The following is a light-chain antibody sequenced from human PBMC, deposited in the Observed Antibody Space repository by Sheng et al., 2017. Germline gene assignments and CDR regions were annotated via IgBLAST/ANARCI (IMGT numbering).Light chain of an antibody. CDR2: DAS. V-gene: IGKV3D-15*02. J-gene: IGKJ2*01. CDR3: QQYGHSPRVT. Sequence: EIVMTQSPATLSVSPGERATLSCRASQSISKNLAWYQQKVGQAPRLLIYDASNRATGIPARFSGSGSGTDFTLTISSLEPEDFAVYYCQQYGHSPRVTFGLGTKLEIK. CDR1: QSISKN.